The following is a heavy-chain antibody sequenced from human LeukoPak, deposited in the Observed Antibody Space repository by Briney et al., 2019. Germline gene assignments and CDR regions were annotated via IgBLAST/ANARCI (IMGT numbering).Heavy chain of an antibody. J-gene: IGHJ5*02. CDR1: DDSISTNNYY. V-gene: IGHV4-61*01. D-gene: IGHD3-10*01. CDR2: MYNRGDT. CDR3: ARRRVTFDP. Sequence: SETLSLTCTVSDDSISTNNYYWSWIRQPPGKGLDWIGYMYNRGDTNSNPSLKSRVTMSLDTSNNQFSLRLSSVTAADTAVYYCARRRVTFDPWGQGILVTVSS.